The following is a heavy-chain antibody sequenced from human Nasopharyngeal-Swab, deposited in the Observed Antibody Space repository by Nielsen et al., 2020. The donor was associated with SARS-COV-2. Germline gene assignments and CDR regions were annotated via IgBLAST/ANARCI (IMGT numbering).Heavy chain of an antibody. V-gene: IGHV3-30-3*01. CDR2: ISYDGSNK. CDR1: GFTFSSYA. CDR3: ARSGVVFGREGRFDY. J-gene: IGHJ4*02. D-gene: IGHD3-10*01. Sequence: LSLTCAASGFTFSSYAMHWVRQAPGKGLEWVAVISYDGSNKYYADSVKGRFTISRDNSKNSLYLQMNSLRAEDTAVYYCARSGVVFGREGRFDYWGQGTLVTVSS.